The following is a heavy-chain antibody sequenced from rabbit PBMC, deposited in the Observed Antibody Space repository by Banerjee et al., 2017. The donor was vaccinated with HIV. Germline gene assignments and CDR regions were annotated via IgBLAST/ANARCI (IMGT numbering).Heavy chain of an antibody. CDR3: ARDDGSYDYIDGYFNL. D-gene: IGHD6-1*01. CDR1: GLDLSSRYW. V-gene: IGHV1S45*01. J-gene: IGHJ4*01. Sequence: QEQLVESGGGLVQPEGSLTLTCKASGLDLSSRYWICWVRQAPGKGLEWIGFIYTGNGKNYYASWAKGRFTISKSSSTTVTLQLTSLTAADTATYFCARDDGSYDYIDGYFNLWGPGTLVTVS. CDR2: IYTGNGKN.